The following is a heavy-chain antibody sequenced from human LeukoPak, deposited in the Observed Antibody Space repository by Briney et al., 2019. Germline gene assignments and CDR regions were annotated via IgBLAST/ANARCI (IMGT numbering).Heavy chain of an antibody. Sequence: SQTLSLTCTVSGGSISSGGYYWSWIRQPPGEGLEWIGYIYHSGSTYYNPSLKSRVTISVDRSKNQFSLKLSSVTAADTAVYYCARLLSGFNWFDPWGQGTLVTVSS. V-gene: IGHV4-30-2*01. CDR2: IYHSGST. CDR1: GGSISSGGYY. J-gene: IGHJ5*02. D-gene: IGHD3-22*01. CDR3: ARLLSGFNWFDP.